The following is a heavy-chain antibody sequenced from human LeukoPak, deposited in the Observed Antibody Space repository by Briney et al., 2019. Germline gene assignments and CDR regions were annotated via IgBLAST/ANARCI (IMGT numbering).Heavy chain of an antibody. D-gene: IGHD3-10*01. V-gene: IGHV3-7*03. CDR3: ARAKSLFDS. Sequence: GGSLRLSCAASGFTFGSYWMSWVRQAPGKGLEWVANIKQDGSEKYYVDSVKGRFTISRDNAKNSLYLQMNSLRAEDTAVYYCARAKSLFDSWGQGTLVTISS. CDR2: IKQDGSEK. CDR1: GFTFGSYW. J-gene: IGHJ4*02.